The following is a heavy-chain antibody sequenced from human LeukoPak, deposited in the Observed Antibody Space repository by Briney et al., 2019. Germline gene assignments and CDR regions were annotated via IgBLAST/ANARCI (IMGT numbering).Heavy chain of an antibody. CDR1: GDSITSGSYY. V-gene: IGHV4-61*02. J-gene: IGHJ4*02. Sequence: PSQTLSLTCTVSGDSITSGSYYWSWIRQPAGKGLEWIGRIFISGGINYNPSLRSRVTMSLDTSKNQFSLKLNSVTAADTAVYYCARVTGYMIEDYFDYWGQGTLATVSS. CDR2: IFISGGI. CDR3: ARVTGYMIEDYFDY. D-gene: IGHD3-9*01.